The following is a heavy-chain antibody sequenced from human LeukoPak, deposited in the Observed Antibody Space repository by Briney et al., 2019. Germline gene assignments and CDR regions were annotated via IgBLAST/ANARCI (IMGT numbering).Heavy chain of an antibody. J-gene: IGHJ4*02. Sequence: SETLSLTCTVSGGSISSYYWSWIRQPPVKGLEWIGYIYYSGSTNYNPSLESRVTISVDTSKNQFSLKLSSVTAADTAVYYCARKGEGGPFDYWGQGTLVTVSS. CDR1: GGSISSYY. V-gene: IGHV4-59*08. D-gene: IGHD2-15*01. CDR2: IYYSGST. CDR3: ARKGEGGPFDY.